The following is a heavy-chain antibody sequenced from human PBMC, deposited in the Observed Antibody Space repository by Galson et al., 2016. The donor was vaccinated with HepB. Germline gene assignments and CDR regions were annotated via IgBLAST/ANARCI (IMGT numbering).Heavy chain of an antibody. J-gene: IGHJ6*02. Sequence: SLRLSCAASGFSFSNFAMSWVRQAPGKGLEWVATIKHDGSEKYYGGSVKGRFTISRDNGRDSLYLQMNSLRADDTAVYYCARDYYGAMDVWGQGTTVTVSS. CDR3: ARDYYGAMDV. CDR1: GFSFSNFA. V-gene: IGHV3-7*03. D-gene: IGHD3-10*01. CDR2: IKHDGSEK.